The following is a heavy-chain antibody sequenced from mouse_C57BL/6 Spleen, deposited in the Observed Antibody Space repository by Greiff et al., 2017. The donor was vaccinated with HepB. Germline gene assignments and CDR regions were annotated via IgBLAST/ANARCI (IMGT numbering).Heavy chain of an antibody. CDR1: GIDFSRYW. CDR2: INPDSSTI. Sequence: EVKLMESGGGLVQPGGSLKLSCAASGIDFSRYWMSWVRRAPGKGLEWIGEINPDSSTINYAPSLKDKFIISRDNAKNTLYLQMSKVRSEDTALYYCASPNYYGSSLFAYWGQGTLVTVSA. V-gene: IGHV4-1*01. CDR3: ASPNYYGSSLFAY. D-gene: IGHD1-1*01. J-gene: IGHJ3*01.